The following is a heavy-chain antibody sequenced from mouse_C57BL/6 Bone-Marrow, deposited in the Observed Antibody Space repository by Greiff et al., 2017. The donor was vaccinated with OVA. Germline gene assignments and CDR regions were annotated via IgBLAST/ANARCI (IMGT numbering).Heavy chain of an antibody. J-gene: IGHJ2*01. D-gene: IGHD1-1*01. V-gene: IGHV1-81*01. Sequence: VQLQQSGAELARPGASVKLSCKASGYTFTSYGISWVKQRTGQGLEWIGEIYPRSGNTYYNEKFKGKATLTADKSSSTAYMELRSLTSEDSAVYFCARATTVVEASYYFDYWGQGTTLTVSS. CDR3: ARATTVVEASYYFDY. CDR2: IYPRSGNT. CDR1: GYTFTSYG.